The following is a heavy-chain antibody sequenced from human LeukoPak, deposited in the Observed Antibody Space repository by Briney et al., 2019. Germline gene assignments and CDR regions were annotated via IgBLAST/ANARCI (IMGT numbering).Heavy chain of an antibody. V-gene: IGHV4-34*01. CDR1: GGSFSGPF. D-gene: IGHD3-10*01. CDR2: IDHSGRT. J-gene: IGHJ5*01. Sequence: SETLSLTCAVSGGSFSGPFWSWIRQTPGKGLEWIGEIDHSGRTDYNPSLEGRVTMSVDTSKNQFSLRLTSVTAADTAVYFCARAERRINLARGVFGSHFDSWGQGTLVSVSS. CDR3: ARAERRINLARGVFGSHFDS.